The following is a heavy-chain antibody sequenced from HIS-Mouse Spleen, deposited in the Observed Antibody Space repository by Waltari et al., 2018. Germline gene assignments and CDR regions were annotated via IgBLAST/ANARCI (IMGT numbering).Heavy chain of an antibody. J-gene: IGHJ2*01. CDR3: AREIPYSSSWYDWYFDL. CDR1: GGSISSSSYY. CDR2: IYYRGST. Sequence: QLQLQESGPGLVKPSETLSLTCTASGGSISSSSYYWGWIRQPPGKGLEWIGSIYYRGSTYYNPALKVRVTISVDPSKNQFSLKLSSVTAADTAVYYCAREIPYSSSWYDWYFDLWGRGTLVTVSS. D-gene: IGHD6-13*01. V-gene: IGHV4-39*07.